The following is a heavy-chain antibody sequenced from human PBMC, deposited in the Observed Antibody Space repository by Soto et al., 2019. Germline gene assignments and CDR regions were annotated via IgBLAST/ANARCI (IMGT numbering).Heavy chain of an antibody. J-gene: IGHJ5*02. Sequence: GGSLRLSCTASGFTFGDYAMSWFRQAPGKGLEWVGFIRSKAYGGTTEYAASVKGRFTISRDDSKSIAYLQMNSLKTEDTAVYYCTRAVVVPAAMSSPTVTTDWFDPWGQGTLVTVSS. V-gene: IGHV3-49*03. CDR2: IRSKAYGGTT. D-gene: IGHD2-2*01. CDR1: GFTFGDYA. CDR3: TRAVVVPAAMSSPTVTTDWFDP.